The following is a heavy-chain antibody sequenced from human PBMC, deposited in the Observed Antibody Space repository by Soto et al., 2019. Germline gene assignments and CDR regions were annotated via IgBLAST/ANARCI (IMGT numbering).Heavy chain of an antibody. Sequence: PGGSLRLSCAASGFTFSTYAMHWVRQAPGKGLEWVAVISYDGSNKYYADSVKGRFTISRDNSKNTLYLQMNSLRAEDTAVYYCAKSPGGYYSFYIWGQGTMVPVSS. CDR3: AKSPGGYYSFYI. CDR2: ISYDGSNK. CDR1: GFTFSTYA. J-gene: IGHJ3*02. V-gene: IGHV3-30-3*02. D-gene: IGHD3-3*01.